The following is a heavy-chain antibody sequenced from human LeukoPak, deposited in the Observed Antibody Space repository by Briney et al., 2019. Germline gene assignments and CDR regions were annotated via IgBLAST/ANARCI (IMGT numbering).Heavy chain of an antibody. CDR1: GYTFTSYD. CDR3: ARGQGGTYYWATDLDY. V-gene: IGHV1-8*01. Sequence: ASVKVSCKASGYTFTSYDINWVRQATGQGLEWMGWMNPNSGNTNYPQRLQGRVTMTTDTSTRTAYMELRSLRSDDTAMYYCARGQGGTYYWATDLDYWGQGTLVTVSS. D-gene: IGHD1-26*01. J-gene: IGHJ4*02. CDR2: MNPNSGNT.